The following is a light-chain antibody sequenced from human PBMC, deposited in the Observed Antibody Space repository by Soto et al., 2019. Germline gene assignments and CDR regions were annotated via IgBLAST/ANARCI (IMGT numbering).Light chain of an antibody. CDR3: SSFRRGSTPYV. Sequence: QSALTQPASVSGSPGQSVTMSCTGTSSDVGGYNHVSWFQQDPGKAPKLIIYDVSNRPSGVSNRFSGSKSGNTASLTISGLQAEDEDDYYCSSFRRGSTPYVFGTGTKLTVL. CDR2: DVS. V-gene: IGLV2-14*01. J-gene: IGLJ1*01. CDR1: SSDVGGYNH.